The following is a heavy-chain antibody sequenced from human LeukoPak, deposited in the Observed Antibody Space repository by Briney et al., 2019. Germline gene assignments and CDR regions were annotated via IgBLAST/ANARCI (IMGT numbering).Heavy chain of an antibody. D-gene: IGHD4-17*01. J-gene: IGHJ4*02. CDR3: ARVKIGAIDY. V-gene: IGHV4-30-2*01. Sequence: SETLSLTCIVSGGSISSYSWSWIRQPPGKGLEWIGYIYHSGSTYYNPSLKSRVTISVDRSKNQFSLKLSSVTAADTAVYYCARVKIGAIDYWGQGTLVTVSS. CDR2: IYHSGST. CDR1: GGSISSYS.